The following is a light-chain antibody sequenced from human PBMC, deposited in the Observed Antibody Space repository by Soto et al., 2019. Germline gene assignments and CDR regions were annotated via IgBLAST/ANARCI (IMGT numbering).Light chain of an antibody. CDR2: DAS. Sequence: DLPMTQSPSSLSASVGDRVTVTCRASQDIGNYLCWYQQKLGKAPKLLIYDASYLEAGVPSRFSGSGSGTDFTFTISSLQPEDFATYYCQQHDSLPLTFGGGTKVEIK. CDR1: QDIGNY. J-gene: IGKJ4*01. CDR3: QQHDSLPLT. V-gene: IGKV1-33*01.